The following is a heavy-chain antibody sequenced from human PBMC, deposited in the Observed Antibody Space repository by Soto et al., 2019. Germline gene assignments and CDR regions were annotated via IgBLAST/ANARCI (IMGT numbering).Heavy chain of an antibody. J-gene: IGHJ6*02. V-gene: IGHV1-18*01. CDR1: GYSFTSYG. Sequence: ASVKVSCKASGYSFTSYGISWVRQAPGQGLEWMGWISAYNGNTKYAQKFQGRVTMTTDTSTSTAFMDLGSLTSADTAVYYCAMVDNYVTPTPQDVWGQGTTVTVSS. CDR3: AMVDNYVTPTPQDV. CDR2: ISAYNGNT. D-gene: IGHD3-16*01.